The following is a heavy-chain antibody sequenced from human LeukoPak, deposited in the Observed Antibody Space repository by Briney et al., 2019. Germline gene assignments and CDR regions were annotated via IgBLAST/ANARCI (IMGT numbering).Heavy chain of an antibody. CDR1: GFTFSSYA. CDR3: ARSMITFGGLIDPSAFDI. Sequence: GGSLRLSCAASGFTFSSYAMSWVRQAPGKGLEWVSVIYSGGATHNADSVKGRFTISRDNSKNTLYLQMNSLRAEDTAVYYCARSMITFGGLIDPSAFDIWGQGTMVTVSS. J-gene: IGHJ3*02. D-gene: IGHD3-16*02. V-gene: IGHV3-23*03. CDR2: IYSGGAT.